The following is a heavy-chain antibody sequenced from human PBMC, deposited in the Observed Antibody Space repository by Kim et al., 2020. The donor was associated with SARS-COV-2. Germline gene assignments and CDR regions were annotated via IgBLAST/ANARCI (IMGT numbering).Heavy chain of an antibody. CDR3: TTTRGVGASLNY. V-gene: IGHV3-15*01. D-gene: IGHD3-10*01. Sequence: GGSLRLSCVTSGFIFSNAWMNLVRQAPGKGLEWVGRIKSEVNGGTQYYAAPVKGRFTISRDDSKNTLYLQMNSLNTEDTGVYYCTTTRGVGASLNYWGQGTLVTVSS. CDR1: GFIFSNAW. CDR2: IKSEVNGGTQ. J-gene: IGHJ4*02.